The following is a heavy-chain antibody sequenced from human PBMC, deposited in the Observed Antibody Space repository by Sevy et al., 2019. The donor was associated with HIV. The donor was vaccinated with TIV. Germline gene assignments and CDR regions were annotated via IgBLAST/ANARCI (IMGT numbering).Heavy chain of an antibody. CDR2: ISANTG. D-gene: IGHD3-3*01. V-gene: IGHV1-18*04. CDR3: ARQRHYDFWSIDS. Sequence: ASVKVSCKASGYTFTTYGFSWVRQAPGQGLEWMGWISANTGARSLQDRMTMTTDAFTSTAYMEVRSLRSDDTAVYYCARQRHYDFWSIDSWGQGTLVTVSS. J-gene: IGHJ4*02. CDR1: GYTFTTYG.